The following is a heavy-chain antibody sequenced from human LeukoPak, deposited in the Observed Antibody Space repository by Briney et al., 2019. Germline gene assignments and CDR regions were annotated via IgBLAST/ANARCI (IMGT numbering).Heavy chain of an antibody. CDR1: GGSISSGGYY. J-gene: IGHJ4*02. Sequence: SETLSLTCTVSGGSISSGGYYWSWIRQHPGKGLEWIGYIYYSGSTNYNPSLKSRVTISVDTSKNQFSLKLSSVTAADTAVYYCAGTLDTEPSGIRPYYFDYWGQGPRVTVSS. D-gene: IGHD1-14*01. V-gene: IGHV4-61*08. CDR3: AGTLDTEPSGIRPYYFDY. CDR2: IYYSGST.